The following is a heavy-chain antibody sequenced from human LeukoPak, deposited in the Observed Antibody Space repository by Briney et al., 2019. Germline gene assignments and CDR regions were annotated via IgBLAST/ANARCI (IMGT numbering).Heavy chain of an antibody. Sequence: GGSLRLSCAASGFTFSSYGMSWVRQAPGKGLEWVSGISGSGGSTYYADSVKGRFTISRDNSKNTLYLQMNSLRAEDTAVYYCAKEEDIVVVPAARFDPWGQGTLVTVSS. V-gene: IGHV3-23*01. CDR3: AKEEDIVVVPAARFDP. J-gene: IGHJ5*02. CDR1: GFTFSSYG. D-gene: IGHD2-2*01. CDR2: ISGSGGST.